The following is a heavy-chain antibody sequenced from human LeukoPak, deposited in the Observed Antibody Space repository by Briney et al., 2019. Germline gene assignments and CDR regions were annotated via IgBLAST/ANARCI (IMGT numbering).Heavy chain of an antibody. CDR3: ARDGDFWSGYPFDY. Sequence: GGSLRLSCAASGFTFSSYWMSWVRQAPGKGLEWVANIKQDGSEKYYMDSVKGRFTISRDNAKNSLYLQMNSLRAEDTAVYYCARDGDFWSGYPFDYWGQGTLVTVSS. J-gene: IGHJ4*02. CDR2: IKQDGSEK. CDR1: GFTFSSYW. D-gene: IGHD3-3*01. V-gene: IGHV3-7*01.